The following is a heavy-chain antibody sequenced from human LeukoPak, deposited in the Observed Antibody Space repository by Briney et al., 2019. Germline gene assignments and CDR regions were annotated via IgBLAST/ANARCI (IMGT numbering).Heavy chain of an antibody. D-gene: IGHD3-22*01. Sequence: ASVKVSCKASGHTFTGYYMHWVRQAPGQGLEWMGWINPNSGGTNYAQKFQGRVTMTRDTSISTAYMELSRLRSDDTAVYYCARTYDSSGYTDAFDIWGQGTMVTVSS. CDR2: INPNSGGT. CDR1: GHTFTGYY. CDR3: ARTYDSSGYTDAFDI. V-gene: IGHV1-2*02. J-gene: IGHJ3*02.